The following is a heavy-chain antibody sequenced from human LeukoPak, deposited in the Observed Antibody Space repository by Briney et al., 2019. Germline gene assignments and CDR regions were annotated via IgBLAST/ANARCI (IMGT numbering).Heavy chain of an antibody. D-gene: IGHD3-10*01. V-gene: IGHV3-11*01. CDR1: GFTFSDYY. CDR3: ARDRDYGSGSYFD. Sequence: GGSLRLSCAASGFTFSDYYMSWIRQGPGKGLEWVSYISSSGSTIYYADSVKGRFTISRDNAKNSLYLQMNSLRAEDTAVYYCARDRDYGSGSYFDWGQGTLVTVSS. J-gene: IGHJ4*02. CDR2: ISSSGSTI.